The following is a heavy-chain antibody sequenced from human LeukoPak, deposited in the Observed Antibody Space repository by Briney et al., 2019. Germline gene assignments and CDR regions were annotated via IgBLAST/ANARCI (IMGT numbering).Heavy chain of an antibody. CDR2: IKQDGSER. J-gene: IGHJ4*02. CDR3: ARAGELPQWGYYLAY. D-gene: IGHD7-27*01. Sequence: GGSLRLSCAASGFTFSSYWMIWVRQAPGKGLEWVANIKQDGSERYSVDSVKGRFTISRDNAKNSLYLQMNSLRAEDTAVYYCARAGELPQWGYYLAYWGQGTLVTVSS. CDR1: GFTFSSYW. V-gene: IGHV3-7*01.